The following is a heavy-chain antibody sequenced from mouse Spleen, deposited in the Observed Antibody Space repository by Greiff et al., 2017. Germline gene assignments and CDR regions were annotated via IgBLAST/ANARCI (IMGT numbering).Heavy chain of an antibody. CDR1: GFTFSSYA. J-gene: IGHJ3*01. CDR2: ISSGGSYT. CDR3: ARVITTATWFAY. Sequence: EVQLVESGGGLVKPGGSLKLSCAASGFTFSSYAMSWVRQTPEKRLEWVATISSGGSYTYYPDSVKGRFTISRDNAKNTLYLQMSSLRSEDTAMYYCARVITTATWFAYWGQGTLVTVSA. D-gene: IGHD1-2*01. V-gene: IGHV5-9-3*01.